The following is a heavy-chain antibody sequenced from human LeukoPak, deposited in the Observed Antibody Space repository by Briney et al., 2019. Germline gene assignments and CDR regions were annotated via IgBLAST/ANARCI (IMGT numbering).Heavy chain of an antibody. J-gene: IGHJ4*02. CDR2: INPHSGDT. D-gene: IGHD3-22*01. CDR3: ARVWLTPYFFDC. CDR1: GYTFTGYF. V-gene: IGHV1-2*02. Sequence: ASVKVSCKASGYTFTGYFMHRVRQAPGQGLEWMGWINPHSGDTIYAQKFQGRVTMTRDTSISTAYMELSRLRSDDTAVFYCARVWLTPYFFDCWGEGGLVAVSS.